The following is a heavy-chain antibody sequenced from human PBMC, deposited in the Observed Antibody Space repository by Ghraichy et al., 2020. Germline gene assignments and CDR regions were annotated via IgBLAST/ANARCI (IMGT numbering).Heavy chain of an antibody. D-gene: IGHD3-10*01. CDR1: GFIFENFA. J-gene: IGHJ6*03. CDR2: ISWEGGHT. V-gene: IGHV3-43D*03. CDR3: VTVSGLTFYYMDV. Sequence: GGSLRLSCAASGFIFENFAMHWVRQVPGRGLEWVSLISWEGGHTQYADSVRGRFTVSRDNTKYSLYLKMTSLRPEDTALYRCVTVSGLTFYYMDVWGKGTPVTVS.